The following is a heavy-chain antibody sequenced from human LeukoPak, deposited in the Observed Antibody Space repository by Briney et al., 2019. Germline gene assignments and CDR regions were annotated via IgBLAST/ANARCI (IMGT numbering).Heavy chain of an antibody. J-gene: IGHJ4*02. CDR2: ISSSSSYT. V-gene: IGHV3-11*06. CDR1: GFNFGDYY. Sequence: KSGGSLRLSCAASGFNFGDYYMGWIRQAPGKGLEWVSHISSSSSYTKYADSVKGRFTISRDNARNSLYLQMNSLRVDDTAVYYCARGGDYLDYWGQGTLVTVSS. CDR3: ARGGDYLDY.